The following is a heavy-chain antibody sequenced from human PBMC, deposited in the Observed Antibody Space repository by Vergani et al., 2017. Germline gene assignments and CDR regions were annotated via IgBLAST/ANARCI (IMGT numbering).Heavy chain of an antibody. D-gene: IGHD6-13*01. CDR2: IYYSGST. CDR1: GGSISSSSYY. Sequence: QLQLQESGPGLVKPSETLSLTCTVSGGSISSSSYYLGWIRQPPGKGLEWIGSIYYSGSTYYNPSLKSRVTISVDTSKNQFSLKLSSVTAADTAVYYCAREGAAAGTIFDYWGQGTLVTVSS. V-gene: IGHV4-39*02. J-gene: IGHJ4*02. CDR3: AREGAAAGTIFDY.